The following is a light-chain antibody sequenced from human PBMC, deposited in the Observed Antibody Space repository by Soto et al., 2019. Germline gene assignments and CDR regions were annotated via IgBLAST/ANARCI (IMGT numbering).Light chain of an antibody. CDR3: VTWDDSLSGRV. J-gene: IGLJ1*01. V-gene: IGLV1-47*01. CDR1: GSNIGRNY. CDR2: RNN. Sequence: QSALTQPPSASGTPGQRVTISCSGGGSNIGRNYVYWYQQFPGTAPKIVIYRNNQRPSGVPDRFSGSKSDTSASLAISGLRSEDEADYYCVTWDDSLSGRVFGTGTKVTV.